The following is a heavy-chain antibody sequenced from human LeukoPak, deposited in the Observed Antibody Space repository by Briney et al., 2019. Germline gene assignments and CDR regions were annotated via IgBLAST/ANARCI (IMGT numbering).Heavy chain of an antibody. D-gene: IGHD6-13*01. CDR3: ASWSSSWYVGFDY. V-gene: IGHV4-38-2*02. CDR2: IYHSGST. Sequence: SETLSLTCTVSGYSISSGYYWGWIRQPPGKGLEWIGSIYHSGSTYYNPSLKSRVTISVDTSKNQFSLKLSSVTAADTAVYYCASWSSSWYVGFDYWGQGTLVTVSS. CDR1: GYSISSGYY. J-gene: IGHJ4*02.